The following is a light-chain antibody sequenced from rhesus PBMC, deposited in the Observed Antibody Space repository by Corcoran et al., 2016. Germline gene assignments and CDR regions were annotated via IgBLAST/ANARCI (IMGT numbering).Light chain of an antibody. CDR1: ENINNY. CDR2: QAS. J-gene: IGKJ3*01. V-gene: IGKV1-74*01. CDR3: QYGYGILIT. Sequence: DIQMTQSPSSLSASVGDRVTITCQARENINNYLNWYQQKPGKAPKLLIYQASNLQNAVQARFSGSGSGTDYSFTISSLQPEDVATYYCQYGYGILITFGPGTKLDLK.